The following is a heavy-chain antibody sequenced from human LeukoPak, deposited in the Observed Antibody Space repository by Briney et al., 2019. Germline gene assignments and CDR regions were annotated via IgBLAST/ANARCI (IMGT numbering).Heavy chain of an antibody. D-gene: IGHD1-26*01. J-gene: IGHJ4*02. Sequence: GGSLRLSCAASGFTFSSHAMSWVRQAPGKGLEWVSSISSSSSYIYYADSVKGRFTISRDNAKNSLHLQMNSLRAEDTAVYYCARDDIVRGSSFDFWGQGTLVTVSS. CDR3: ARDDIVRGSSFDF. CDR2: ISSSSSYI. V-gene: IGHV3-21*01. CDR1: GFTFSSHA.